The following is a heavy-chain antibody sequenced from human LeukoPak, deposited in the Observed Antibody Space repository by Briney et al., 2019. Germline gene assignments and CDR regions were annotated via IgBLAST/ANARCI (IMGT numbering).Heavy chain of an antibody. CDR3: AKGSYYDSSGSFYFDY. Sequence: GGSLRLSCAASGFTFSSYAMSWVRQAPGKGLKWVSGISGSGDNTYYADSVKGRFIISRDNSKNTLYVQVNSLGTEDTAAYYCAKGSYYDSSGSFYFDYWGQGTLVTVSS. J-gene: IGHJ4*02. CDR2: ISGSGDNT. CDR1: GFTFSSYA. V-gene: IGHV3-23*01. D-gene: IGHD3-22*01.